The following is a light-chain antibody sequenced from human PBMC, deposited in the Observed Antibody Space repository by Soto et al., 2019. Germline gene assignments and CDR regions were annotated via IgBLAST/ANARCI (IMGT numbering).Light chain of an antibody. CDR3: SSYTTRSPYV. CDR2: EVT. CDR1: SRDIVFFNY. Sequence: QSALTQPASVSGSPGQSITISCTGTSRDIVFFNYVSWYQQFPGNAPKLIIFEVTNRPSGVSNRFSASKSGNTASLTIHGLQAEDGADYDCSSYTTRSPYVFGTGTKLTVL. V-gene: IGLV2-14*01. J-gene: IGLJ1*01.